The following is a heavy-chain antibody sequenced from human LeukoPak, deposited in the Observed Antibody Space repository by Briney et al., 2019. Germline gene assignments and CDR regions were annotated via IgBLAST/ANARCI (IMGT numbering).Heavy chain of an antibody. CDR3: ARLDRWRYSSSWYVDY. D-gene: IGHD6-13*01. CDR1: GFTFDDYA. J-gene: IGHJ4*02. Sequence: GGSLRLSCAASGFTFDDYAMHWVRKAPGKGLEWVSGISWNSGSIGYADSVKGRFTISRDNSKNTLYLQMNSLRAEDTAVYYCARLDRWRYSSSWYVDYWGQGTLVTVSS. CDR2: ISWNSGSI. V-gene: IGHV3-9*01.